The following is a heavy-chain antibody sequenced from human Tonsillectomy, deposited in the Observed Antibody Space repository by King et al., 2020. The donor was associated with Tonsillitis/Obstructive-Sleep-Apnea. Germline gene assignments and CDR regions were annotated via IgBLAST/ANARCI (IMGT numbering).Heavy chain of an antibody. D-gene: IGHD2-2*01. Sequence: QLVQSGAEVKKPVASVKDSCKASGYTFTGDYMYWVRQAPGQGLEWMGWINPKSGGTNYAQKFQGWVTMTHDTYIRTAYMELSRLRSDDTAVYYCARAHSAAAIAFDYWGQGTLVTVSS. V-gene: IGHV1-2*04. CDR3: ARAHSAAAIAFDY. CDR1: GYTFTGDY. CDR2: INPKSGGT. J-gene: IGHJ4*02.